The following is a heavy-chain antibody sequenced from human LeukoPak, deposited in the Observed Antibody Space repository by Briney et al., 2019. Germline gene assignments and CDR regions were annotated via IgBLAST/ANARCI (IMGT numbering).Heavy chain of an antibody. CDR3: AKKRTPVAGTNYFDY. CDR2: VSAGGDNT. CDR1: GFTFSSYA. J-gene: IGHJ4*02. V-gene: IGHV3-23*01. Sequence: GGSLRLSCAASGFTFSSYAMSWVRQAPGKGLEWVSAVSAGGDNTYYAESMKGRFTISRDNSKNTVYLQMTSVTAEDTARYYCAKKRTPVAGTNYFDYWGQGILVTVSS. D-gene: IGHD6-19*01.